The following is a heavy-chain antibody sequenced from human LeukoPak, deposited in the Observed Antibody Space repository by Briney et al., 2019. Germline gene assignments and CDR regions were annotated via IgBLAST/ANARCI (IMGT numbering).Heavy chain of an antibody. CDR3: AADVPSPLAQIDY. Sequence: GGSLRLSCAASGFTFSNSWMSWVRQAPGKGLEWVARIRADGTTDYAAPVKGRFTISRDDSMNTLSLQMDSLKIGDTAVYYCAADVPSPLAQIDYWGQGTPVTVSS. J-gene: IGHJ4*02. CDR1: GFTFSNSW. D-gene: IGHD1-14*01. CDR2: IRADGTT. V-gene: IGHV3-15*01.